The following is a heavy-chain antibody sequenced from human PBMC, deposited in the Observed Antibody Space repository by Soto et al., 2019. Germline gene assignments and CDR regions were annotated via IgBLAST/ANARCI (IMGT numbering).Heavy chain of an antibody. V-gene: IGHV4-39*01. CDR2: IYYSGST. CDR3: ARLQKYQLLYYGMDV. D-gene: IGHD2-2*01. J-gene: IGHJ6*02. Sequence: SETLSLTCTVSGGSISSSSYYWGWIRQPPGKGLEWIGSIYYSGSTYYNPSLKSPVTISVHTSKNQFSLKLSSVTAADTAVYYCARLQKYQLLYYGMDVWGQGTTVTVSS. CDR1: GGSISSSSYY.